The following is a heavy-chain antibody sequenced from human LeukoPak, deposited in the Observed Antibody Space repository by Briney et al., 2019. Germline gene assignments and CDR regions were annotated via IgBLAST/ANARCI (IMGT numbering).Heavy chain of an antibody. Sequence: GGSLRLSCAASGFTFSNYNINWVRQAPGKGLEWVSSISSRGSYIYYADSVKGRFAISADNAMNSLYLQMNSLRAEDTAVYYCAKDVEGYYDSSGYYSYYFDYWGQGTLVTVSS. CDR2: ISSRGSYI. J-gene: IGHJ4*02. CDR1: GFTFSNYN. V-gene: IGHV3-21*01. D-gene: IGHD3-22*01. CDR3: AKDVEGYYDSSGYYSYYFDY.